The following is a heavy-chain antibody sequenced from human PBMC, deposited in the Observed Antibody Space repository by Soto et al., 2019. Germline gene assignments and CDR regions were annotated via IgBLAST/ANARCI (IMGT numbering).Heavy chain of an antibody. CDR3: ARFRCAPGDYFDWLSFDF. Sequence: ASVKVSCKASGYTFTSYDINWVRQATGQGLEWMGWMKPNSGNTGYAQQFQGRVTMTRNTSISTAYMELSSLRSEDTAGDDGARFRCAPGDYFDWLSFDFWGQGTLVTVSS. J-gene: IGHJ4*02. CDR1: GYTFTSYD. CDR2: MKPNSGNT. D-gene: IGHD3-9*01. V-gene: IGHV1-8*01.